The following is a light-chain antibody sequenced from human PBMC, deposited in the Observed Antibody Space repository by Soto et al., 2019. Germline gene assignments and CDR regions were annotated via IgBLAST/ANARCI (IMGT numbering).Light chain of an antibody. CDR2: SND. Sequence: QSVLTQPPSASGTPGQSVTISCSGSSSNIGDNTVNWYQQLPGTAPKLLIYSNDQRSSGVPDRFSGSKSGTSASLAISGLQSEDEADYYCAVWDDSLDSVVFGGGTKLTVL. V-gene: IGLV1-44*01. J-gene: IGLJ2*01. CDR1: SSNIGDNT. CDR3: AVWDDSLDSVV.